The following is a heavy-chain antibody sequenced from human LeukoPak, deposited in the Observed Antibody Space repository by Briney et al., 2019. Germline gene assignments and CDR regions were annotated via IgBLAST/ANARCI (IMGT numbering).Heavy chain of an antibody. Sequence: ASVKVSCKASGYTFTGYYMHWVRQAPGQGLEWMGIINPSGGSTSYARKFQGRVTMTRDMSTSTVYMELSSLRSEDTAVYYCARDSLNDRASYFDYWGQGTLVTVSS. CDR1: GYTFTGYY. CDR2: INPSGGST. V-gene: IGHV1-46*01. CDR3: ARDSLNDRASYFDY. J-gene: IGHJ4*02. D-gene: IGHD1-1*01.